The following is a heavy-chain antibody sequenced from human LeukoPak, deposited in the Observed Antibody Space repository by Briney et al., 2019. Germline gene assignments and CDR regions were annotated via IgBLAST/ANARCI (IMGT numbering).Heavy chain of an antibody. Sequence: SEILSLTCTVSGGSISSTSYYWGWIRQPPGKGLESIAVIHYSGITYYNPSLRSRVTISIDTSKNQFSLKLRSVTAADTAVYYCASAYCDTGICYTGSFDRWGQGTLVTVSS. CDR1: GGSISSTSYY. J-gene: IGHJ5*02. CDR2: IHYSGIT. V-gene: IGHV4-39*01. CDR3: ASAYCDTGICYTGSFDR. D-gene: IGHD2-21*01.